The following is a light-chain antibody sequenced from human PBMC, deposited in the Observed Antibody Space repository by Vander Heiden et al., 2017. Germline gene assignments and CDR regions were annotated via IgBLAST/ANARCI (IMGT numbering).Light chain of an antibody. Sequence: RASQSVRTNLAWYQQKPGQAPRLLIFGASTRATGIPARFSGSGSGTDFTLTISSLQSEDFAVYYCQQFHNSPPMYTFGQGTKLEIK. CDR1: QSVRTN. J-gene: IGKJ2*01. CDR3: QQFHNSPPMYT. CDR2: GAS. V-gene: IGKV3-15*01.